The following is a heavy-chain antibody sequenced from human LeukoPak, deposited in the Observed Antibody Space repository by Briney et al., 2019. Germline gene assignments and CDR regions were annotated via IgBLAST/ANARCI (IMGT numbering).Heavy chain of an antibody. J-gene: IGHJ4*02. D-gene: IGHD3-3*01. V-gene: IGHV3-74*01. Sequence: GGSLRLSCAASGVTLSSYWMHWVRHAPGKGLVWVSRINSDGSTTSYADSVKGRFTISRDTAKNTLYLQMNSLRAEDTAVYYCARESRSNYDFWSGYHFDYWGQGTLVTVSS. CDR2: INSDGSTT. CDR3: ARESRSNYDFWSGYHFDY. CDR1: GVTLSSYW.